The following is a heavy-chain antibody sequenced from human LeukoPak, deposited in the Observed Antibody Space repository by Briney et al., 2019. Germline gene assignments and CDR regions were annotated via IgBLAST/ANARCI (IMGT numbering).Heavy chain of an antibody. J-gene: IGHJ4*02. CDR3: ARGFWQGDY. Sequence: SETLSLTCAVYGGSFSGYYWSWIRQPPGKGLEWIGEINHSGSTNYNPSLKSRVTISVDTSKNQFSLKLSSVTAAATAVYYCARGFWQGDYWGQGTLVTVSS. CDR1: GGSFSGYY. CDR2: INHSGST. V-gene: IGHV4-34*01. D-gene: IGHD3-3*01.